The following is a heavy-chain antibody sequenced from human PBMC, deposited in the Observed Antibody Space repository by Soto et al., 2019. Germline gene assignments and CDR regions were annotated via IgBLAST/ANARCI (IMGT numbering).Heavy chain of an antibody. J-gene: IGHJ2*01. Sequence: ASVKVSCKASGYTITNYAMHWVRQAPGQRLEWMGWINAGNGNTKYSQKFQGRVTITRDTSASTAYMELSSLRSEDTAVYYCARGGSLYWYFDLWGRGTLVTVSS. V-gene: IGHV1-3*01. CDR2: INAGNGNT. CDR1: GYTITNYA. D-gene: IGHD1-26*01. CDR3: ARGGSLYWYFDL.